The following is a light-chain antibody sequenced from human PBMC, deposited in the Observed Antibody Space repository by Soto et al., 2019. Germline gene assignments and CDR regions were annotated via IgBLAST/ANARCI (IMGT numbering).Light chain of an antibody. CDR2: KAS. CDR1: RSIINW. CDR3: QQYSDHWT. Sequence: IQLTQSLSTLSAYEGDSVTITCRASRSIINWLAWYQQKSGKGPKLLIYKASNLQTGVPSRFSGSGYGTEFTLTISSLQPDDVATYYCQQYSDHWTFGQGTKVDIK. J-gene: IGKJ1*01. V-gene: IGKV1-5*03.